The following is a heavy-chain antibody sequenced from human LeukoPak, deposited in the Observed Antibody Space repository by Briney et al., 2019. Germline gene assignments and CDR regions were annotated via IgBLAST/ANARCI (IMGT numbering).Heavy chain of an antibody. CDR2: ISYDGSNK. D-gene: IGHD3-10*01. CDR1: GFTFSSYA. V-gene: IGHV3-30-3*01. Sequence: GGSLRLSCAASGFTFSSYAMHWVRQAPGKGLEWVAVISYDGSNKYYADSVKGRFTISRDNSKNTLYLQMNSLRAEDTAVYYCAREGRYYGSGSGNWGQGTLVTVSS. CDR3: AREGRYYGSGSGN. J-gene: IGHJ4*02.